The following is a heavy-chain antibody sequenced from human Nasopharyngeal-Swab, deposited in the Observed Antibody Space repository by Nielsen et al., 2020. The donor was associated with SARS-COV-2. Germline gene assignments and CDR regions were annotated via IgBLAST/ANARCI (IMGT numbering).Heavy chain of an antibody. CDR3: SRCGGSCYTGKDY. CDR1: GFSVSSNQ. Sequence: GESLKISCAASGFSVSSNQMTWVRQASGKGLEWVGRIRSKGNSYATEYAASVEGRFTISRDDSKNTAYLQMNSLMTEDTAVYYCSRCGGSCYTGKDYWGQGTLVTVSS. D-gene: IGHD2-15*01. V-gene: IGHV3-73*01. J-gene: IGHJ4*02. CDR2: IRSKGNSYAT.